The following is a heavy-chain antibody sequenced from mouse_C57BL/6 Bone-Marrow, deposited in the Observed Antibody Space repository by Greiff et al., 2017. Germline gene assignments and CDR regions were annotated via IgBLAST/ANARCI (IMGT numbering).Heavy chain of an antibody. Sequence: AAEGVDFSRYWMSWVRRAPGKGLEWIGEINPDSSTINYAPSLKDKFIISRDNAKNTLYLQMSKVRSEDTALYYCARQGLRRIFAYWGQGTLVTVSA. V-gene: IGHV4-1*01. J-gene: IGHJ3*01. CDR2: INPDSSTI. CDR1: GVDFSRYW. CDR3: ARQGLRRIFAY. D-gene: IGHD2-4*01.